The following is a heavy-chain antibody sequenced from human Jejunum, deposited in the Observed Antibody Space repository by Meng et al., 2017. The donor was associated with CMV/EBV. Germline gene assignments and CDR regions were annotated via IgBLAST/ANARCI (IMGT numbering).Heavy chain of an antibody. CDR1: CGSVSNSY. Sequence: QVQLQGRGPGRVKLSDTLSLTFAVFCGSVSNSYWGWTRQSAGKGLEWIGRFYSSDTYNYHPSLDSRVTMSLDTSKNQFSLNLRSVTAADTATYYCARGPRASTRECFDYWGLGTLVTVSS. J-gene: IGHJ4*02. CDR2: FYSSDTY. CDR3: ARGPRASTRECFDY. D-gene: IGHD1-26*01. V-gene: IGHV4-4*07.